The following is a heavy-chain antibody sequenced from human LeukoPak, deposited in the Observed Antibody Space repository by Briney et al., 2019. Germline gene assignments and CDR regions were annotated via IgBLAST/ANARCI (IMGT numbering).Heavy chain of an antibody. CDR2: ISYDGSNK. D-gene: IGHD1-26*01. V-gene: IGHV3-30*16. CDR1: GLPFSGYA. J-gene: IGHJ6*03. CDR3: ARAVVGATPVTLYYYYYMDV. Sequence: GGPLSFSGAALGLPFSGYAMHWVRQAPGKGLGGVAVISYDGSNKYYADSVKGRFTISRDNSKNTLYLQMNSLRAEDTAVYYCARAVVGATPVTLYYYYYMDVWGKGTTVTVSS.